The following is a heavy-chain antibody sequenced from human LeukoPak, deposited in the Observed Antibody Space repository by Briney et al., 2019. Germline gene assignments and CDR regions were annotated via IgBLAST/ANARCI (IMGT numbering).Heavy chain of an antibody. CDR3: ARHPRYITMIVVDAFDI. Sequence: SETLSLTCTVSGGSISSFHWSWIRQPPGKGLEWIGYIYYSGSTNYNPSLKSRVTISVDTSKNQFSLKLSSVTAADTAVYYCARHPRYITMIVVDAFDIWGQGTMVTVSS. D-gene: IGHD3-22*01. J-gene: IGHJ3*02. CDR1: GGSISSFH. CDR2: IYYSGST. V-gene: IGHV4-59*08.